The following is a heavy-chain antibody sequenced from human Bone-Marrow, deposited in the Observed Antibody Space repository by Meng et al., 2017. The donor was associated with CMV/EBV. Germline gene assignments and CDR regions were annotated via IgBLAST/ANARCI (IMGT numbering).Heavy chain of an antibody. V-gene: IGHV3-9*01. CDR2: ISWNSGSI. J-gene: IGHJ4*02. Sequence: SLKISCAASGFTFDDYAMHWVRQAPGKGLEWVSGISWNSGSIGYADSVKGRFTISRDNSKNTLYLQMNSLRAEDTAVYYCAKAPLSTIFGVVITFDYWGQGTLVTVSS. CDR3: AKAPLSTIFGVVITFDY. CDR1: GFTFDDYA. D-gene: IGHD3-3*01.